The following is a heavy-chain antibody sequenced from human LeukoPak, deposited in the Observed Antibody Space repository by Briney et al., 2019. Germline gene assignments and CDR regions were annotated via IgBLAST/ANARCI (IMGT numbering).Heavy chain of an antibody. V-gene: IGHV3-30*04. Sequence: SCKASGGTFSTYAMHWVRQAPGMGLEWVAVISYDGSNKYYADSVKGRFTISRDNAKNTVYLQMNSLRAEDTAVYYCATDDKYAPSSWGQGTLVTVSS. J-gene: IGHJ5*02. CDR2: ISYDGSNK. CDR1: GGTFSTYA. CDR3: ATDDKYAPSS. D-gene: IGHD2-2*01.